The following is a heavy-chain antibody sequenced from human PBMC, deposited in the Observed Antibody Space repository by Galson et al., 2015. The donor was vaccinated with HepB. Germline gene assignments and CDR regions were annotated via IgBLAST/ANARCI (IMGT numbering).Heavy chain of an antibody. CDR2: ISAYNGNT. CDR3: ARTDGYSSSWYVVRIMTFDY. J-gene: IGHJ4*02. CDR1: GYTFTSYG. V-gene: IGHV1-18*04. Sequence: SVKVSCKASGYTFTSYGISWVRQAPGQGLEWMGWISAYNGNTNYAQKLQGRVTMTTDTSTSTAYMELRSLRSDDTAVYYCARTDGYSSSWYVVRIMTFDYWGQGTLVTVSS. D-gene: IGHD6-13*01.